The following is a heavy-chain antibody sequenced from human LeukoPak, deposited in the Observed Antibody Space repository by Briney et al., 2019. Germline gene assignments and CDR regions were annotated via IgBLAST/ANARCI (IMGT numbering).Heavy chain of an antibody. V-gene: IGHV1-69*13. D-gene: IGHD3-22*01. CDR3: ASGPKITTPIPTYNWVDP. CDR2: IIPIFGTA. CDR1: GGTFSSYA. J-gene: IGHJ5*02. Sequence: ASVKVSCKASGGTFSSYAISWVRQAPGQGLEWMGGIIPIFGTANYAQKFQGRVTITADESTSTAYMELSSLRSEDTAVYYCASGPKITTPIPTYNWVDPWGQGTLVTVSS.